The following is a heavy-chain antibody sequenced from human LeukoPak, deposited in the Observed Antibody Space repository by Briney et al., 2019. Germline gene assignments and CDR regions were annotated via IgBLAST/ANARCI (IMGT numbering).Heavy chain of an antibody. V-gene: IGHV3-7*01. Sequence: PGGSLRLSCAASGFTFSSYWMSWVRQAPGKGLEWVANIKQDGSEKYYVDSVKGRFTLSRDNAKNSLYLQMNSLRAEDTAVYYCARGGSSGYPERFDYWGQGTLVTVSS. J-gene: IGHJ4*02. CDR1: GFTFSSYW. CDR3: ARGGSSGYPERFDY. D-gene: IGHD3-22*01. CDR2: IKQDGSEK.